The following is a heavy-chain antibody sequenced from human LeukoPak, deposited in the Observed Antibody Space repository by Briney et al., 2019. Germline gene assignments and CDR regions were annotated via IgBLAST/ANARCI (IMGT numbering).Heavy chain of an antibody. D-gene: IGHD3-22*01. CDR2: INPSGGST. Sequence: ASVKVSCKASGYTFTSYYMHWVRQAPGQGLEWMGIINPSGGSTRYAQKFQGRVTMTRDMSTSTVYMELSSLRSEDTAVYYCARDSYYYDSSGYYSDAFDIWGQGTMVTVSS. CDR1: GYTFTSYY. V-gene: IGHV1-46*01. J-gene: IGHJ3*02. CDR3: ARDSYYYDSSGYYSDAFDI.